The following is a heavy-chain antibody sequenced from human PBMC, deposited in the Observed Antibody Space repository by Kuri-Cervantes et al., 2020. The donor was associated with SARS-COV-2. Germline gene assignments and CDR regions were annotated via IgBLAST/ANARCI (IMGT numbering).Heavy chain of an antibody. CDR1: GFTFSSYW. Sequence: GESLKISCAASGFTFSSYWMSWVRQAPGKGLEWVAVIWYDGSNKYYADSVKGRFTISRDNSKNTLYLQMNSLRAEDTAVYYCARSTWGSGHYYGMDVWGQGTTVTVSS. V-gene: IGHV3-33*08. CDR3: ARSTWGSGHYYGMDV. J-gene: IGHJ6*02. D-gene: IGHD7-27*01. CDR2: IWYDGSNK.